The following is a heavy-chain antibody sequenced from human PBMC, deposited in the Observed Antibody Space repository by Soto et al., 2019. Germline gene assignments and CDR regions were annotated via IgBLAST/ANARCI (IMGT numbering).Heavy chain of an antibody. CDR3: ARDSIGPGELLYRYYGMDA. D-gene: IGHD3-10*01. CDR2: IDPSDSYT. Sequence: GESLKISCKGSGYSFTSYWISWVRQMPGKGLEWMGRIDPSDSYTNYSPSFQGHVTISADKSISTAYLQWSSLKASDTAMYYCARDSIGPGELLYRYYGMDAWGQGTTVTVSS. V-gene: IGHV5-10-1*01. J-gene: IGHJ6*02. CDR1: GYSFTSYW.